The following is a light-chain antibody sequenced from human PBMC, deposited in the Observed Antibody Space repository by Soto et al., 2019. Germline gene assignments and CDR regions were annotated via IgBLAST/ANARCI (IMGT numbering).Light chain of an antibody. V-gene: IGKV1-12*01. Sequence: DIQMTQSPSSVSASVGDRVTITCRASQDISTWLAWYQQKPGKAPKLLIYAASSLFSGVPSRFSGSGSGTDFTLTSSSLQPEDFAAYCCQQADSLPLVTCGQGTRLDLK. CDR1: QDISTW. CDR3: QQADSLPLVT. J-gene: IGKJ5*01. CDR2: AAS.